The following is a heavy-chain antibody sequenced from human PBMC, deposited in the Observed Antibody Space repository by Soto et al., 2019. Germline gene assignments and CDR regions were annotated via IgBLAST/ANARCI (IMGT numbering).Heavy chain of an antibody. CDR1: GGSISSGGYY. V-gene: IGHV4-31*03. J-gene: IGHJ4*02. CDR3: ARENDSSGYTNDY. D-gene: IGHD3-22*01. CDR2: IYYSGST. Sequence: SETLSLTCTVSGGSISSGGYYWSWIRQHPGKGLEWIGYIYYSGSTYYNPSLKSRVTISVDTSKNQFSLKLSSMTAADTAVYYCARENDSSGYTNDYWGQGTLVTVSS.